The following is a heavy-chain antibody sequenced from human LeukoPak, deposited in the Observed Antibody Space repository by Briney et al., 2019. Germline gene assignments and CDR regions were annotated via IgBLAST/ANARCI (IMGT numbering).Heavy chain of an antibody. CDR2: IIPVFGTA. Sequence: GASVKVSCKASGGTFSSYTINWVRQAPGQGLEWMGGIIPVFGTANYVQKFQGRVTITADESTSTAYMELSSLRSEDTAVYYCAGNSYGYPMPLDYWGQGTLVTVSS. CDR1: GGTFSSYT. V-gene: IGHV1-69*13. J-gene: IGHJ4*02. D-gene: IGHD5-18*01. CDR3: AGNSYGYPMPLDY.